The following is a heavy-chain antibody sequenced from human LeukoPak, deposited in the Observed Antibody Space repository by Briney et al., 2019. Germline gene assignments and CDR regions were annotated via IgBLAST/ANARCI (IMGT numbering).Heavy chain of an antibody. D-gene: IGHD6-6*01. CDR2: ISSSGSTI. V-gene: IGHV3-48*03. J-gene: IGHJ5*02. CDR3: AGDLSRRSIAINWFDP. Sequence: GGSLRLSCAASGFTFSSYEMNWVRQAPGKGLEWVSYISSSGSTIYYADSVKGRFTISRDNAKNSLYLQMNSLRAEDTAVYYCAGDLSRRSIAINWFDPWGQGTLVTVSS. CDR1: GFTFSSYE.